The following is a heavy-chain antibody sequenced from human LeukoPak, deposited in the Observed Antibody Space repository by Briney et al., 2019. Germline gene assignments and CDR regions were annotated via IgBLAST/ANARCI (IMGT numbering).Heavy chain of an antibody. Sequence: SETLSLTCTDSGGSIGSYYWSWIRKPPGKGLEWIGYIYYSGNTNYNPSLKSRVTISVDTSKNQFSLKLSSVTAADTAVYYCARERDGYNHWGQGTLVTVSS. J-gene: IGHJ5*02. D-gene: IGHD5-24*01. CDR3: ARERDGYNH. CDR1: GGSIGSYY. V-gene: IGHV4-59*01. CDR2: IYYSGNT.